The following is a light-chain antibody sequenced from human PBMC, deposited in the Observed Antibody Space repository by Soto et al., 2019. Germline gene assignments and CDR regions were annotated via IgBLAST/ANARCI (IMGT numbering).Light chain of an antibody. CDR2: GAS. CDR3: QQYGNSLIT. Sequence: EIVLTQSPGTLSLSPGDRATLSCRASQSVSSSYLAGYQQKPGQAPRLLIYGASSRAAGIPDRFSGSGSGTAFTLTSSRLEPGDRAVYYCQQYGNSLITLGQGTRVEIK. CDR1: QSVSSSY. J-gene: IGKJ5*01. V-gene: IGKV3-20*01.